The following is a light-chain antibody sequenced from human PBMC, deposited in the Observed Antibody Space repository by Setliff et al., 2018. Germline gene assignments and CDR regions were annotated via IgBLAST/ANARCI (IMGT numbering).Light chain of an antibody. CDR3: SSHSSTGTYV. V-gene: IGLV2-14*01. Sequence: QSVLTQPASVSGSPGQSITISCTGTSSDVGYYNYVSWYQQHPGKAPKLMIYEVSNRPSGVSNRFSGSKSGNTASLTISGLQAGDEADYYCSSHSSTGTYVFGTGTKVTVL. J-gene: IGLJ1*01. CDR2: EVS. CDR1: SSDVGYYNY.